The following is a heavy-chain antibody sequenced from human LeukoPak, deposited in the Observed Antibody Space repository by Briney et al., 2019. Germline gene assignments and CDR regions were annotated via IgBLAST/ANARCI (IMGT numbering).Heavy chain of an antibody. CDR2: IGSNGVNK. J-gene: IGHJ5*01. V-gene: IGHV3-64*01. Sequence: GGSLRLSCVASGSTFSSDAIHWVRQAPGKGLEYVSSIGSNGVNKYYANSVQGRFTVSRDNSRSTVYLQMASLTPEDSAIYYCARANVPDYYDASGYSDWFDPWGQGTLVTVST. D-gene: IGHD3-22*01. CDR1: GSTFSSDA. CDR3: ARANVPDYYDASGYSDWFDP.